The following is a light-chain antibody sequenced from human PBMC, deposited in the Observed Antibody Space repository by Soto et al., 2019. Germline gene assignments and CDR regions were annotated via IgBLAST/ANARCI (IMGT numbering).Light chain of an antibody. Sequence: QSVLTXPPSVSAAPGQKVTISCSGSSSNIGGNSVSWYQQLPGTAPKLLXXDDNKRPSGIPDRFSGSKSGTSATLGITGFQTGDEADYYCGSWDSSLSAYVFGTGTKVTVL. V-gene: IGLV1-51*01. CDR2: DDN. CDR3: GSWDSSLSAYV. CDR1: SSNIGGNS. J-gene: IGLJ1*01.